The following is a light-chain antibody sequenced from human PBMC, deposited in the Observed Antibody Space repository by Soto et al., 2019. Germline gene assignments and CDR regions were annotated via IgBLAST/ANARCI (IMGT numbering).Light chain of an antibody. J-gene: IGLJ2*01. CDR2: EVS. V-gene: IGLV2-14*01. Sequence: QSALTQPASVSGSPGQSITISCTGTSSDVGGYNYVSWYQQYPGKAPKLMIYEVSNRPSGVSNRFSGPKSGNTASLTISGLQAEDEADYYCSSYASSRDVFFGGGTKLTVL. CDR1: SSDVGGYNY. CDR3: SSYASSRDVF.